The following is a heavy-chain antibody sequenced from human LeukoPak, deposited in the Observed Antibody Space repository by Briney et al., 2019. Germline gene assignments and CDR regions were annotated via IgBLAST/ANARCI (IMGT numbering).Heavy chain of an antibody. CDR3: AREPGSGSYYGFDY. CDR1: GGTFSSYT. Sequence: SVKVSCKASGGTFSSYTISWVRQAPGQGLEWMGRIIPILGIANYAQKFQGRVTITTDKSTSTAYMELSSLRSEDTAVYYCAREPGSGSYYGFDYWGQGTLVTVSS. D-gene: IGHD1-26*01. V-gene: IGHV1-69*04. J-gene: IGHJ4*02. CDR2: IIPILGIA.